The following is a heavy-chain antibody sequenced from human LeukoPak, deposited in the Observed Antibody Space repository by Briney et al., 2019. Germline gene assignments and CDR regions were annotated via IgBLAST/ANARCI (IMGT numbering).Heavy chain of an antibody. CDR3: ARDSDYDYVWGSSRHLQTFDG. J-gene: IGHJ4*02. Sequence: GGSLRLSCEASGFSISGYSMNWVRQAPGKGLEWVSSITSTGASIYYADSLMGRFTISRDNAKNSLHLQMNSLRAEDTAVYYCARDSDYDYVWGSSRHLQTFDGWGQGTLVTVSS. CDR2: ITSTGASI. D-gene: IGHD3-16*02. CDR1: GFSISGYS. V-gene: IGHV3-21*01.